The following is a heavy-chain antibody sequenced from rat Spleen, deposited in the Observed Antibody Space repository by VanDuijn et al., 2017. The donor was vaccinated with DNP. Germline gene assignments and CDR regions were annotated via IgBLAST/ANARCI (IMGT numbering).Heavy chain of an antibody. CDR3: TTHGSIATISTGAMDV. Sequence: EVKLVESGGGLVQPGRSLKLSCAASGFNLNDYWMGWVRQAPKKGLEWVATIVYDGSSSFYGDSVTGRFTISRDNAKSTLYLQMDSLRSEDTATYYCTTHGSIATISTGAMDVWGQGTSVTVSS. CDR2: IVYDGSSS. D-gene: IGHD1-2*01. CDR1: GFNLNDYW. V-gene: IGHV5S10*01. J-gene: IGHJ4*01.